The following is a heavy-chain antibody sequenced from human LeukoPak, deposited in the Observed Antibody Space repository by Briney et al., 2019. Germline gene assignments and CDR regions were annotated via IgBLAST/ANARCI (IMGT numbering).Heavy chain of an antibody. J-gene: IGHJ4*02. D-gene: IGHD3-10*01. CDR3: AKGSGASRPYYLDY. CDR1: GFAFNNYV. CDR2: ISGSGDST. Sequence: GGSLRLSCAASGFAFNNYVMTWVRQAPGKGLDWFSAISGSGDSTYYADSVKGRFTISRDSSKSTLYLQMTSLTAEDTAVYYCAKGSGASRPYYLDYWGRGTLVTISS. V-gene: IGHV3-23*01.